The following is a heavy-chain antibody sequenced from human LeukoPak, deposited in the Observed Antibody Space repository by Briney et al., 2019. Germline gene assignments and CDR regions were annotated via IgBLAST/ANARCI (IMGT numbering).Heavy chain of an antibody. CDR2: ISYDGSNK. V-gene: IGHV3-30*18. D-gene: IGHD5-24*01. CDR3: AKARRWLQYFDY. CDR1: GFTFSSYG. J-gene: IGHJ4*02. Sequence: GGSLRLSCAASGFTFSSYGMHWVRQAPGKGLEWVAVISYDGSNKYYADSVKGRFTISRDNSKNTLYLQMNSLRAEDTAVYYCAKARRWLQYFDYWGQGTLVTVSS.